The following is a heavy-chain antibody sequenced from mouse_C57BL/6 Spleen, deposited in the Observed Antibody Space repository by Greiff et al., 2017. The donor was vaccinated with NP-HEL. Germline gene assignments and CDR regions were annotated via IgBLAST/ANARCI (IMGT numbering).Heavy chain of an antibody. Sequence: QVQLQQSGAELVRPGASVKLSCKASGYTFTDYYINWVKQRPGQGLEWIARIYPGSGNTYYNEKFKGKATLTAEKSSSTAYMQLSSLTSEDSAVYFCARHGGSSMDYWGQGTSVTVSS. CDR3: ARHGGSSMDY. V-gene: IGHV1-76*01. CDR1: GYTFTDYY. CDR2: IYPGSGNT. D-gene: IGHD1-1*02. J-gene: IGHJ4*01.